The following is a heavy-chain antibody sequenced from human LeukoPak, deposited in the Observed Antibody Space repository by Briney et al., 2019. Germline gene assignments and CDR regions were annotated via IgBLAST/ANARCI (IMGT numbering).Heavy chain of an antibody. CDR1: GGSFSGYY. V-gene: IGHV4-34*01. CDR2: INHSGST. D-gene: IGHD6-13*01. J-gene: IGHJ3*02. CDR3: ATYSSSWGHAFDI. Sequence: SETLSLTCAVYGGSFSGYYWSWIRQPPGKGLERIGEINHSGSTNYNPSLKSRVTISVDTSKNQFSLKLSSVTAADTAVYYCATYSSSWGHAFDIWGQGTMVTVSS.